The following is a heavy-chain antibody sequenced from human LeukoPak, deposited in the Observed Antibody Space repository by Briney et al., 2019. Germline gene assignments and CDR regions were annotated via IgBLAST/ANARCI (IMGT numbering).Heavy chain of an antibody. CDR1: GGTFISYA. V-gene: IGHV1-69*13. D-gene: IGHD2-2*01. Sequence: SVKVSCKASGGTFISYAISWVRQAPGQGLEWLGGIIPIFGTANYAQKFQGRVTITADESTSTAYMELSSLRSEDTAVYYCATKSKYCSSTSCYVPYFDYWGQGTLVTVSS. J-gene: IGHJ4*02. CDR3: ATKSKYCSSTSCYVPYFDY. CDR2: IIPIFGTA.